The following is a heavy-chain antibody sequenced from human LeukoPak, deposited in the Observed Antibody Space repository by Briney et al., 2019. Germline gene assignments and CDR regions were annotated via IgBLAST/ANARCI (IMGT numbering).Heavy chain of an antibody. CDR3: AQKGGTDY. CDR1: GFTFSRFG. CDR2: ISSTGSPI. J-gene: IGHJ4*02. Sequence: GSLRLSCAASGFTFSRFGMNWVRQAQGKGLEWVSYISSTGSPIYYADSVKGRFTSSRDNAKNSLCLQMNSLRDDDTAVYYCAQKGGTDYWGQGTLVTVSS. V-gene: IGHV3-48*02. D-gene: IGHD2-15*01.